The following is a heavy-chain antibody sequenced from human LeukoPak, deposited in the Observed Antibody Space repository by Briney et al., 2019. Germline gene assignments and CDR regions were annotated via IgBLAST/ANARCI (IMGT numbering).Heavy chain of an antibody. J-gene: IGHJ3*01. D-gene: IGHD3-3*01. CDR2: ISYDESKI. CDR3: ARESGWGLPHAFDF. Sequence: GGSLRLSCAASGFTFSSYPLHWVRQAPGKGLEWVTLISYDESKIYYADSVKGRFTISRDNSKNTLYLQMNSLRAEDTAVYYCARESGWGLPHAFDFWGQGTMVTVSS. V-gene: IGHV3-30-3*01. CDR1: GFTFSSYP.